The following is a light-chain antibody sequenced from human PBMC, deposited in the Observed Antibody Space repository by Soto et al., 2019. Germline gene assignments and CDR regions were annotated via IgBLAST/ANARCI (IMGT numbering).Light chain of an antibody. CDR3: QQYSSSRT. CDR2: GGS. CDR1: QSVSSNH. V-gene: IGKV3-20*01. J-gene: IGKJ1*01. Sequence: EIVLTQSPGTLSLSPGERATLSCRASQSVSSNHLAWYQQKPGQAPRLLIYGGSSRATGIPVRFSGSGSETDFTLTINRLEPEDFAVYYCQQYSSSRTFGQGTKVDIK.